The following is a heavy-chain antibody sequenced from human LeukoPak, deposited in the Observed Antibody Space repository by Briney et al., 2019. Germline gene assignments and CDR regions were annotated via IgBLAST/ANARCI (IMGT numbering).Heavy chain of an antibody. CDR2: INHSGST. J-gene: IGHJ2*01. CDR1: GGSISSYY. V-gene: IGHV4-34*01. CDR3: AREHPEDWGYWYFDL. Sequence: SETLSLTCTVSGGSISSYYWSWIRQPPGKGLEWIGEINHSGSTNYNPSLKSRVTISVDTSKNQFSLKLSSVTAADTAVYYCAREHPEDWGYWYFDLWGRGTLVTVSS. D-gene: IGHD3/OR15-3a*01.